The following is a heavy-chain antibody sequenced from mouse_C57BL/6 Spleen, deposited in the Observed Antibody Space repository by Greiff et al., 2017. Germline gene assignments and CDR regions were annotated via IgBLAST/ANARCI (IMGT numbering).Heavy chain of an antibody. J-gene: IGHJ1*03. CDR3: ARGITTVVPWYFDV. V-gene: IGHV1-9*01. CDR2: ILPGSGST. CDR1: GYTFTGYW. D-gene: IGHD1-1*01. Sequence: QVQLKESGAELMKPGASVKLSCKATGYTFTGYWIEWVKQRPGHGLEWIGEILPGSGSTNYNEKFKGKATFTADTSSNNAYMQLSSLTTEDSAIYYCARGITTVVPWYFDVWGTGTTVTVSS.